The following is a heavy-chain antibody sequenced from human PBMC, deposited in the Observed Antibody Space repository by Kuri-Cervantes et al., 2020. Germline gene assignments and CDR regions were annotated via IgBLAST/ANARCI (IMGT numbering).Heavy chain of an antibody. CDR3: AKDIDRVAAAGRGAFDI. J-gene: IGHJ3*02. V-gene: IGHV3-48*01. CDR1: EFTFSSYN. D-gene: IGHD6-13*01. Sequence: GESLKISCAASEFTFSSYNMNWVRQAPGKGLEWVSYISSGSNTIYHADSVKGRFTISRDNAKNSLYLQMNSLRAEDTALYYCAKDIDRVAAAGRGAFDIWGQGTMVTVSS. CDR2: ISSGSNTI.